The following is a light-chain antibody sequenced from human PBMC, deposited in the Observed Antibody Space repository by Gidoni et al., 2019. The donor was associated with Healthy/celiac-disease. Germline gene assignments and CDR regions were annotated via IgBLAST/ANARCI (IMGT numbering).Light chain of an antibody. CDR1: QSVSSSY. V-gene: IGKV3-20*01. CDR3: QQYGSSPPRYS. Sequence: GTLSLSPGERATLSCRASQSVSSSYLAWYQQKPGQAPRLLIYGASSRATGIPDRFSGSGSGTDFTLTISRLEPEDFAVYYCQQYGSSPPRYSFGQGTKLEIK. CDR2: GAS. J-gene: IGKJ2*03.